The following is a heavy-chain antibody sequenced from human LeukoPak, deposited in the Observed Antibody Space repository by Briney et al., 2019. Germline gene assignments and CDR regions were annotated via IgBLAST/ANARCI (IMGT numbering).Heavy chain of an antibody. Sequence: GGTLRLSCAASGFTFSSYGMSWVRQAPGQGLEWVSAISGSGGSTYYADSVKGRFTISRDNSKNTLYLQMNSLRAEDTAVYYCAKVGYYGSGSYYLPWGQGTLVTVSS. CDR1: GFTFSSYG. J-gene: IGHJ4*02. CDR3: AKVGYYGSGSYYLP. D-gene: IGHD3-10*01. CDR2: ISGSGGST. V-gene: IGHV3-23*01.